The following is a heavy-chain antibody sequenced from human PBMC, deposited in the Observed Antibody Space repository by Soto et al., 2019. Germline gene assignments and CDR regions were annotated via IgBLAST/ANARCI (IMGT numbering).Heavy chain of an antibody. CDR3: ARVLRYFDWFYGWFDP. D-gene: IGHD3-9*01. CDR1: GGTFSSYA. CDR2: IIPIFGTA. J-gene: IGHJ5*02. V-gene: IGHV1-69*13. Sequence: SVKVSCKASGGTFSSYAISWVREAPGQGLEWMGGIIPIFGTANYAQKFQGRVTITADESTSTAYMELSSLRSEDTAVYYCARVLRYFDWFYGWFDPWGQGTLVTVSS.